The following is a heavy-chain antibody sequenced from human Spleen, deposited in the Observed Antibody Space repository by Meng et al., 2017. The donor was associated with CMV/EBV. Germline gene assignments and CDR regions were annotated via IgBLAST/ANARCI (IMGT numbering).Heavy chain of an antibody. CDR2: ISAYSGNT. V-gene: IGHV1-18*01. CDR3: ARYDFGGGDWFDP. J-gene: IGHJ5*02. Sequence: QVQLVQSGAKVKKPGASVKVSCKASGYTFTSYGISWVRQAPGQGLEWVGWISAYSGNTNNAQKFQGRVTMTTDTSTRTVYMELRSLRSDDTAVYYCARYDFGGGDWFDPWGQGTLVTVSS. D-gene: IGHD3-3*01. CDR1: GYTFTSYG.